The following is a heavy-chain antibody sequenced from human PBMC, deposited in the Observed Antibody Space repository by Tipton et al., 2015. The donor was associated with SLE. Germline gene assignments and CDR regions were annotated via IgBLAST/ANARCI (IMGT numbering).Heavy chain of an antibody. CDR1: GFSVSSNY. V-gene: IGHV3-53*01. CDR2: IYSGGTT. Sequence: SLRLSCAASGFSVSSNYMNWVRQAPGRGLEWVSIIYSGGTTYYADSVKGRFTITRDNSKNTLYLQMNSLRAEDTAVYYCAISYSGSWYFYYGMGVWGQGTTVTVSS. CDR3: AISYSGSWYFYYGMGV. D-gene: IGHD6-13*01. J-gene: IGHJ6*02.